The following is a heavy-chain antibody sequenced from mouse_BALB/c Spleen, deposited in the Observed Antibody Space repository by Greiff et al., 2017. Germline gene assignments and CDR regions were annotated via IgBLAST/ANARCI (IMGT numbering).Heavy chain of an antibody. J-gene: IGHJ2*01. V-gene: IGHV5-6*01. CDR1: GFTFSSYG. Sequence: EVKLVESGGDLVKPGGSLKLSCAASGFTFSSYGMSWVRQTPDKRLEWVATISSGGSYTYYPDSVKGRFTISRDNAKNTLYLQMSSLKSEDTAMYYCARHGYGYDVDDWGQGTTLTVSS. CDR2: ISSGGSYT. D-gene: IGHD2-2*01. CDR3: ARHGYGYDVDD.